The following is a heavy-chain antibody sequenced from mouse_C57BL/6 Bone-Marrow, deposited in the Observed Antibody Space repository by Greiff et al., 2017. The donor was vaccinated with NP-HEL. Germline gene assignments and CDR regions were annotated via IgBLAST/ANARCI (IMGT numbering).Heavy chain of an antibody. D-gene: IGHD1-1*02. CDR2: INPNNGGT. V-gene: IGHV1-18*01. CDR1: GYTFTDYN. Sequence: EVQLVESGPELVKPGASVKIPCKASGYTFTDYNMDWVKQSHGKSLEWIGDINPNNGGTNYNQKFKGKATLTVDKSSSTAYMELRSLTSEDTAVYYCAREGYYGRPWFAYWGQGTLVTVSA. J-gene: IGHJ3*01. CDR3: AREGYYGRPWFAY.